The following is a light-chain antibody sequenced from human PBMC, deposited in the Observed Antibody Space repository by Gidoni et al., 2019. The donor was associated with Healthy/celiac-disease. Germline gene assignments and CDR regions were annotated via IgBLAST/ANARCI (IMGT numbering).Light chain of an antibody. V-gene: IGLV1-47*01. CDR1: SSNIGSNY. J-gene: IGLJ2*01. Sequence: SVLTQPPSASGTPGQRVTISCSGSSSNIGSNYVYWYQQLPGTAPNLLIYRNTQRPSGVPDRFSGSKSGTSASLAISGLRSEDEADYYCAAWDDSLSGVVFGGGTKLTVL. CDR3: AAWDDSLSGVV. CDR2: RNT.